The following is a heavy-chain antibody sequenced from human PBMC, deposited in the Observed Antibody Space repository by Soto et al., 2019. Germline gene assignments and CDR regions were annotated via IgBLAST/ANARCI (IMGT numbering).Heavy chain of an antibody. D-gene: IGHD4-17*01. J-gene: IGHJ3*02. CDR3: ARGVTTAGGDAFDI. CDR2: IYHSGST. V-gene: IGHV4-30-2*01. Sequence: KPSETLSLTCAVSGGSISSGGFSWSWIRQPPGKGLEWIGYIYHSGSTYYNPSLKSRVTISVDRSKNQFSLKLSSVTAADTAVYYCARGVTTAGGDAFDIWGQGTMVTVSS. CDR1: GGSISSGGFS.